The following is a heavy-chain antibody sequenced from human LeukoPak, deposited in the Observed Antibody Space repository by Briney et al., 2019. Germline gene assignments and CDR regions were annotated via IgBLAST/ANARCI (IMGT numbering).Heavy chain of an antibody. CDR3: AKARGSEIAAATNY. V-gene: IGHV3-23*01. D-gene: IGHD6-13*01. J-gene: IGHJ4*02. CDR1: GFTFSSYA. CDR2: ISGSGAST. Sequence: GASLRLSCAASGFTFSSYAMSWVRQAPGKGLECVSVISGSGASTYYADSVKGRFTISRDNSNNTMYLQMNSLRAEDTAVYYCAKARGSEIAAATNYWGQGALVTVSS.